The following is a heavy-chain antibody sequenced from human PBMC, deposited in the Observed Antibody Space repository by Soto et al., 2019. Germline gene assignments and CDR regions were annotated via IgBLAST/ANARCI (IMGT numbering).Heavy chain of an antibody. D-gene: IGHD2-21*01. CDR3: ARLSVAGGFDS. CDR1: GGSISSDY. V-gene: IGHV4-59*01. Sequence: QVHLQESGPGLVKPSETLSLTCTVSGGSISSDYWTWVRQPPGKGLEWIGYRYSSGTAKYNSSLKSRVTISVDTSKNQFYLKLSSVTVADTVLDYCARLSVAGGFDSWGQGSQGTVSS. CDR2: RYSSGTA. J-gene: IGHJ5*01.